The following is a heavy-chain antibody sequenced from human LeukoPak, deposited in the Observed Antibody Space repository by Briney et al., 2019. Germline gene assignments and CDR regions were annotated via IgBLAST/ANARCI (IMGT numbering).Heavy chain of an antibody. V-gene: IGHV4-34*01. J-gene: IGHJ4*02. Sequence: SETLSLTCAVYGGSFSGYYCSWIRQPPGKGLEWIGEINHSGSTNYNPSLKSRVTISVDTSKNQFSLKLSSVTAADTAVYYCARGSGPCGGDCYPFDYWGQGTLVTVSS. CDR1: GGSFSGYY. CDR3: ARGSGPCGGDCYPFDY. CDR2: INHSGST. D-gene: IGHD2-21*02.